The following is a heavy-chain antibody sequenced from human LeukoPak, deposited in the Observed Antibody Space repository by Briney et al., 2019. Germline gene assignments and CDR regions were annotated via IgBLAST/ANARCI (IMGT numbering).Heavy chain of an antibody. Sequence: PGESLRLSCAATGFTFSSFWMSWIRQRPGEGLEWVASISPDGGTGRYVDSATGRFTISRDNARATVFLQTNYLREGDTATYYCARLLGGVTTLDYWGQGALVTVSS. J-gene: IGHJ4*02. CDR3: ARLLGGVTTLDY. V-gene: IGHV3-7*01. CDR1: GFTFSSFW. D-gene: IGHD4-17*01. CDR2: ISPDGGTG.